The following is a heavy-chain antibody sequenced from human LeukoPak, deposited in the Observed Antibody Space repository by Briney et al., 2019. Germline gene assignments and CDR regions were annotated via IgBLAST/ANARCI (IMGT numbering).Heavy chain of an antibody. CDR3: TTRLQDHFDY. Sequence: GGSLRLSCAASGFAFSNYDMHWVRQVTGKGLEWVSAIGTTADTYYPGSVKGRFTVSRDDFLNVVYLQMNSLTVEDTAVYYCTTRLQDHFDYWGQGTQGTLSS. CDR1: GFAFSNYD. V-gene: IGHV3-13*04. J-gene: IGHJ4*02. CDR2: IGTTADT. D-gene: IGHD4-11*01.